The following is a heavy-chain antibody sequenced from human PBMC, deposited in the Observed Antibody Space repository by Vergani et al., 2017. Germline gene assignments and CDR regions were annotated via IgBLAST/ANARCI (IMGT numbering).Heavy chain of an antibody. J-gene: IGHJ6*03. V-gene: IGHV3-74*01. CDR3: ARAGYYDSSGYSHYYYYMDV. CDR1: GFTFSSYW. CDR2: INSDGSST. Sequence: EVQLVESGGGLVQPGGSLRLSCAASGFTFSSYWMHWVRKAPGKGLVWVSRINSDGSSTSYADSVKGRFTISRDNAKNTLYLQMNSLRAEDTAVYYCARAGYYDSSGYSHYYYYMDVWGKGTTVTVSS. D-gene: IGHD3-22*01.